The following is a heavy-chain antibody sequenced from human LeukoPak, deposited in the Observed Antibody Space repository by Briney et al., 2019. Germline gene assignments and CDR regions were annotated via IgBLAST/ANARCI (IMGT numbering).Heavy chain of an antibody. Sequence: SETLSLTCAVSGGSISSGGYSWSWIRQPPGKGLEWIGYIYHSGSTYYNPSLKSRVTISVDRSKNQFSLKLSSVTAADTAVYCCARSHDYGDYVYDYWGQGTLVTVSS. V-gene: IGHV4-30-2*01. J-gene: IGHJ4*02. CDR1: GGSISSGGYS. CDR2: IYHSGST. D-gene: IGHD4-17*01. CDR3: ARSHDYGDYVYDY.